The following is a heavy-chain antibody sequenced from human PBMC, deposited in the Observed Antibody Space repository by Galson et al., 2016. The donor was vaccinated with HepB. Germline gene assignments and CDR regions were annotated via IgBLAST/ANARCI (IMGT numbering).Heavy chain of an antibody. CDR3: ARGGGWDTVASTYFGMDV. Sequence: SVKVSCKASGYSFKFHGITWVRQAPGQGLEWMGWISAYNGNTDFAQTVQGRVTMTTDTSTDTAYMELRSLRSDDTAVYYCARGGGWDTVASTYFGMDVWGQGTTVIVSS. D-gene: IGHD5-12*01. V-gene: IGHV1-18*01. CDR2: ISAYNGNT. J-gene: IGHJ6*02. CDR1: GYSFKFHG.